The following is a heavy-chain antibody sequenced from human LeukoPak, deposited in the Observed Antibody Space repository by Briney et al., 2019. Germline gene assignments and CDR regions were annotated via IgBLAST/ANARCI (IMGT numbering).Heavy chain of an antibody. V-gene: IGHV1-18*01. D-gene: IGHD2-2*01. Sequence: ASVKVSCKASGYTFTSYDINWVRQAPGQGLEWMGWISAYNGNTNYAQKFQGRVTMTTDTSTNTAYLDLRSLRSDDTAVYFCARASIIVPAANAFDYWGQGTLVTVSS. CDR1: GYTFTSYD. J-gene: IGHJ4*02. CDR2: ISAYNGNT. CDR3: ARASIIVPAANAFDY.